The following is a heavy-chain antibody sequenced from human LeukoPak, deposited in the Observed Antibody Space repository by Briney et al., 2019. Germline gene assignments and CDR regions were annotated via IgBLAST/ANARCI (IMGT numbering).Heavy chain of an antibody. CDR2: TYYSGST. J-gene: IGHJ2*01. D-gene: IGHD6-19*01. V-gene: IGHV4-59*11. Sequence: PSETLSLTCTVSGGSISSHYWSWIRQPPGKGLEWIGYTYYSGSTNYNPSLKSRVTISIDTSKNLFSLKLSSVTAAGTAVYSCARGGSGWDWYFDLWGRGTLVTVSS. CDR3: ARGGSGWDWYFDL. CDR1: GGSISSHY.